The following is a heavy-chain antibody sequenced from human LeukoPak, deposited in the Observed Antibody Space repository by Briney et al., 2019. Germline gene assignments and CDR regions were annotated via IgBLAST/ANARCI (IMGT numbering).Heavy chain of an antibody. CDR1: GFTFSSYA. V-gene: IGHV3-23*01. CDR3: ARVSRLARDPHPAFDY. Sequence: GGSLRLSCAASGFTFSSYAMSWVRQAPGKGLEWVSGINVSGGSTFYADSVRGRFTISRDNSKNTLYLQMNSLRSEDTAVYYCARVSRLARDPHPAFDYWGQGTLVTVSS. J-gene: IGHJ4*02. CDR2: INVSGGST.